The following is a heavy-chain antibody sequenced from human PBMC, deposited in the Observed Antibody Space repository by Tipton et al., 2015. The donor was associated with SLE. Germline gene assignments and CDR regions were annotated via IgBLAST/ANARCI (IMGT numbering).Heavy chain of an antibody. CDR2: IYYSGST. CDR1: GGSISSYY. Sequence: TLSLTCTVSGGSISSYYWSWIRQPPGKGLEWIGYIYYSGSTNYNPSLKSRVTISVDTSKNQFSLKLSSVTAADTAVYYCARSFDIVVVPAAIQDAFYIWGQGTMVPVSS. J-gene: IGHJ3*02. V-gene: IGHV4-59*01. CDR3: ARSFDIVVVPAAIQDAFYI. D-gene: IGHD2-2*02.